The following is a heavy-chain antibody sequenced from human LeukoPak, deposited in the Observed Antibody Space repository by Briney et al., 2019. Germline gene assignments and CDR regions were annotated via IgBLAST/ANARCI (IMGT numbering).Heavy chain of an antibody. D-gene: IGHD2-15*01. V-gene: IGHV6-1*01. CDR3: ARIWDWFDP. J-gene: IGHJ5*02. CDR2: TYYRSKWYN. CDR1: GDSVSSNSAA. Sequence: SQTLSLTCTLSGDSVSSNSAAWNWLRQSPSRGLEWLGRTYYRSKWYNDDAVSVKSRITINPDTSKNQFSLQLNSVTPEDTAVYYCARIWDWFDPWGQGTLVTGSS.